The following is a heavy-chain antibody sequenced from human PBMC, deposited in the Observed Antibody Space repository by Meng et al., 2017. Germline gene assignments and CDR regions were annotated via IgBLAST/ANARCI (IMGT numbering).Heavy chain of an antibody. J-gene: IGHJ4*02. CDR2: IYHSGST. V-gene: IGHV4-4*02. Sequence: QVQRQAAGPGLVKPSGTLSLPCAVSGGSISSSNWWSWVRQPPGKGLEWIGEIYHSGSTNYNPSLKSRVTISVDKSKNQFSLKLSSVTAADTAVYYCARIGDWGSTRYFDYWGQGTLVTVSS. CDR3: ARIGDWGSTRYFDY. D-gene: IGHD7-27*01. CDR1: GGSISSSNW.